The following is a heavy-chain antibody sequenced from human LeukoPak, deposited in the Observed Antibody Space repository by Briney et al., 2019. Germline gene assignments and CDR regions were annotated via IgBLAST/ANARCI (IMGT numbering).Heavy chain of an antibody. CDR3: ASRKYDFWSASYPNWFDP. CDR1: GGSISSYY. J-gene: IGHJ5*02. CDR2: IYYSGST. D-gene: IGHD3-3*01. V-gene: IGHV4-59*12. Sequence: SETLSLTCTVSGGSISSYYWSWIRQPPGKGLEWIGYIYYSGSTNYNPSLKSRVTISVDTSKKQFSLKLSSVTAADTAVYYCASRKYDFWSASYPNWFDPWGQGNLVTVSS.